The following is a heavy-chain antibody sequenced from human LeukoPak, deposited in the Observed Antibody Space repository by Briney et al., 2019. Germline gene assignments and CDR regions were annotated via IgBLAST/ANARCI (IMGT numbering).Heavy chain of an antibody. CDR3: ARADYGGHNWFDP. V-gene: IGHV4-30-2*01. CDR1: GGSISSGGYS. CDR2: IYHSGST. Sequence: SETLSLTCAVSGGSISSGGYSWSWMRQPPGKGLEWIGYIYHSGSTYYNPSLKSRVTISVDRSKNQFSLKLSSVTAADTAVYYCARADYGGHNWFDPWGQGTLVTVSS. J-gene: IGHJ5*02. D-gene: IGHD4-23*01.